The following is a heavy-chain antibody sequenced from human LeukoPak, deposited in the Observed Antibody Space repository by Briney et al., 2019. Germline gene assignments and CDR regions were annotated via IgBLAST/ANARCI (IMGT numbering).Heavy chain of an antibody. D-gene: IGHD3-10*01. CDR2: ISGSGGST. V-gene: IGHV3-23*01. Sequence: PGGSLRLSCAASGFTFSSYGMSWVRQAPGKGLEWVSAISGSGGSTYYADSVKGRFTISRDNSKNTLYLQMNSLRAEDTAVYYCAKEGGPGPLWFGELLPGLVDYWGQGTLVTVSS. J-gene: IGHJ4*02. CDR3: AKEGGPGPLWFGELLPGLVDY. CDR1: GFTFSSYG.